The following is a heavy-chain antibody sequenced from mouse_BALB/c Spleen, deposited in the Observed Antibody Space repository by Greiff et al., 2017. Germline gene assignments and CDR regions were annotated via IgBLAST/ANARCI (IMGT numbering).Heavy chain of an antibody. Sequence: EVQLVESGPGLVKPSQSLSLTCSVTGYSITSGYYWNWIRQFPGNKLEWMGYISYDGSNNYNPSLKNRISITRDTSKNQFFLKLNSVTTEDTATYYCARDRGYRYDGYFDVWGAGTTVTVSS. CDR3: ARDRGYRYDGYFDV. D-gene: IGHD2-14*01. V-gene: IGHV3-6*02. J-gene: IGHJ1*01. CDR1: GYSITSGYY. CDR2: ISYDGSN.